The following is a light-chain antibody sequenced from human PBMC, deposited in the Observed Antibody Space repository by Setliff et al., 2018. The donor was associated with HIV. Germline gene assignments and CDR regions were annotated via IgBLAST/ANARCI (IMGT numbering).Light chain of an antibody. J-gene: IGLJ2*01. V-gene: IGLV2-11*01. Sequence: QSALAQPHSVSGSPGQSVTISCTGTSSDVGAYNWVSWYQQYPGNVPKLLIYDVTRRPSGVPDRFSGSKSGITASLTISGLQAEDEADYYCCSYAGNYILIFGGGTQLTVL. CDR2: DVT. CDR3: CSYAGNYILI. CDR1: SSDVGAYNW.